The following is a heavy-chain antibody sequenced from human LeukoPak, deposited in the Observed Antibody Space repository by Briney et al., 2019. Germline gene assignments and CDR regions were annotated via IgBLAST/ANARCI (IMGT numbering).Heavy chain of an antibody. CDR1: GFTFSNAW. V-gene: IGHV3-15*01. Sequence: GGSLRLSCAGSGFTFSNAWMSWVRQAPGKGLEWVGRIKSKTDGGTIDYAAPVKGRFIISRDDSKNTLYLQMNSLKTEDTGVYYCTTAIRGCVDFDYWGQGTLVTVSS. D-gene: IGHD6-19*01. J-gene: IGHJ4*02. CDR2: IKSKTDGGTI. CDR3: TTAIRGCVDFDY.